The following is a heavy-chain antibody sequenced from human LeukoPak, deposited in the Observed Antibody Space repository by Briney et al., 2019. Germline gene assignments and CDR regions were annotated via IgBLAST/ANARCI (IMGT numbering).Heavy chain of an antibody. Sequence: PSETLSLTCTVSGGSISSYYWSWIRQPPGKGLEWIGYIYYSGSTNYNPSLKSRVTISVDTSKSQFSLKLSSVTAADTAVYYCARPESYGSGPYYFDYWGQGTLVTVSS. CDR3: ARPESYGSGPYYFDY. J-gene: IGHJ4*02. CDR2: IYYSGST. D-gene: IGHD3-10*01. CDR1: GGSISSYY. V-gene: IGHV4-59*01.